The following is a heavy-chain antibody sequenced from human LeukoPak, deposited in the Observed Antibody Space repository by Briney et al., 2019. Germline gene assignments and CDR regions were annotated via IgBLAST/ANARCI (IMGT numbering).Heavy chain of an antibody. D-gene: IGHD2-2*01. CDR1: GGSISSYY. V-gene: IGHV4-59*01. J-gene: IGHJ5*02. Sequence: SETLSLTCTVSGGSISSYYWSWIRQPPGKGLEWIGYIYYSGSTNYNPSLKSRVTISVDTSKNQFSLKLSSVTAADTAVYYCARVPATTRGNWFDPWGQGTLVTVSS. CDR3: ARVPATTRGNWFDP. CDR2: IYYSGST.